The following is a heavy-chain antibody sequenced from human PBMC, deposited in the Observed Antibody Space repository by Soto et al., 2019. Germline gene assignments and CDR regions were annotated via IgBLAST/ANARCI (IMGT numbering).Heavy chain of an antibody. D-gene: IGHD5-12*01. J-gene: IGHJ6*02. V-gene: IGHV3-30*18. Sequence: QVQLVESGEGVVQPGRSLRRSCAASGFTFISYGMHRVCQAPGNGLEWVAVISYDGSNNYYADSVKGRFTISRDNSKNTLYLQMNSLSAEDTAVYYCAKRGYSGCDRYLLDYYGMDVLGQGTTVAVSS. CDR3: AKRGYSGCDRYLLDYYGMDV. CDR2: ISYDGSNN. CDR1: GFTFISYG.